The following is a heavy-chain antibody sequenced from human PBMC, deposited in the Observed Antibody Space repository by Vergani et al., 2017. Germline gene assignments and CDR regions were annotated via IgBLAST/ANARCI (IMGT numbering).Heavy chain of an antibody. J-gene: IGHJ4*02. CDR3: ARDQRKYCGGDGELGD. CDR2: IWYDGSNK. D-gene: IGHD2-21*01. Sequence: QVQLVESGGGVVQPGRSLRLSCAASGFTFSSYGMHWVRQAPGKGLEWVAVIWYDGSNKYYADSVKGRFTVSRDNSNNTLYLQRNRLRAEDTDVYYCARDQRKYCGGDGELGDWGQGTLVTVSS. V-gene: IGHV3-33*01. CDR1: GFTFSSYG.